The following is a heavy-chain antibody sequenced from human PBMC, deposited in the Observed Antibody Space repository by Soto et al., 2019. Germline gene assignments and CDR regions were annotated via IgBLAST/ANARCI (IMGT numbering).Heavy chain of an antibody. J-gene: IGHJ4*02. CDR3: AIIDTNCSGGSCFDY. CDR1: GFAFSSYG. Sequence: GSLRLSCAASGFAFSSYGMHCFRQSAFKWLEWVAVISYDGSNKYYADSVKGRFTISRDNSKNTLYLQMNSLRAEDTAVYYCAIIDTNCSGGSCFDYWGQGTLVTVSS. CDR2: ISYDGSNK. V-gene: IGHV3-30*03. D-gene: IGHD2-15*01.